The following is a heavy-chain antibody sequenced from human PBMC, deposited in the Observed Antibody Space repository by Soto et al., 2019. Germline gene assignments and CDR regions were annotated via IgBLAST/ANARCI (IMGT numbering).Heavy chain of an antibody. Sequence: ASVKVSCKASGFTFTSSAVQWVRQARGQRLEWIGWIVVGGGNTNCAQKFQERVTITRDMSTSTAYMELSSLRSEDTAVYYCAADGSGSRNDYYFDYWGQGTQVTVSS. CDR3: AADGSGSRNDYYFDY. D-gene: IGHD3-10*01. J-gene: IGHJ4*02. V-gene: IGHV1-58*01. CDR2: IVVGGGNT. CDR1: GFTFTSSA.